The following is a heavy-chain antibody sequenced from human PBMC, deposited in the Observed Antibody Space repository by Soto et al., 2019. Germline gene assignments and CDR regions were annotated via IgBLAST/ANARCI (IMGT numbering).Heavy chain of an antibody. D-gene: IGHD3-10*01. CDR3: AREIGYGSHYFDY. V-gene: IGHV3-33*01. CDR1: GFTFSSYG. CDR2: IWYDGSNK. Sequence: GGSLRLSCAASGFTFSSYGMHWVRQAPGKGLEWVAVIWYDGSNKYYADSVKGRFTISRDNSKNTLYLQMNSLRAEDTAVYYCAREIGYGSHYFDYWGQGTLVTVSS. J-gene: IGHJ4*02.